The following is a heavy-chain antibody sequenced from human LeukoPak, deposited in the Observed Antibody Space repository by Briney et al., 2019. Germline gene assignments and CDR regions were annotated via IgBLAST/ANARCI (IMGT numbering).Heavy chain of an antibody. J-gene: IGHJ4*02. CDR1: GFTFSGYW. CDR3: ASRSGGGHFGY. D-gene: IGHD2-15*01. Sequence: GSLRLSCAASGFTFSGYWMSWIRQPPGKGLEWLGEINHSGSTNYNPSLKSRVTISVDMSKNQFSLKLSSVTAADTAVYYCASRSGGGHFGYWGQGTLATVSS. V-gene: IGHV4-34*01. CDR2: INHSGST.